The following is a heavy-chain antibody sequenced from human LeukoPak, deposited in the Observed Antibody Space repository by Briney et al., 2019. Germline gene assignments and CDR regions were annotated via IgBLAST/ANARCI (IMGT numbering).Heavy chain of an antibody. CDR1: GGSFSGYY. CDR2: INHSGST. J-gene: IGHJ4*02. D-gene: IGHD6-13*01. Sequence: SETLSLTCAVYGGSFSGYYWSWIRQPPGKGLEWIGEINHSGSTNYNPSLKSRVTISVDTSKNQFSLKLSSVTAADTAVYYCARGQLLRQQLVSLHFDYWGQGTLVTVSS. CDR3: ARGQLLRQQLVSLHFDY. V-gene: IGHV4-34*01.